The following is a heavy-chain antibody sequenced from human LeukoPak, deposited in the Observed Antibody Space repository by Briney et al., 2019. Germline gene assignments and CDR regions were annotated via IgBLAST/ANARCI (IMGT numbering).Heavy chain of an antibody. CDR1: GFTFSSYG. CDR3: AKSNIVVVVAATQEYFQH. D-gene: IGHD2-15*01. J-gene: IGHJ1*01. V-gene: IGHV3-30*18. Sequence: PGRSPRLSCAASGFTFSSYGMHWVRQAPGKGLEWVAVISYDGSNKYYADSVKGRFTISRDNSKNTLYLQMNSLRAEDTAVYYCAKSNIVVVVAATQEYFQHWGQGTLVTVSS. CDR2: ISYDGSNK.